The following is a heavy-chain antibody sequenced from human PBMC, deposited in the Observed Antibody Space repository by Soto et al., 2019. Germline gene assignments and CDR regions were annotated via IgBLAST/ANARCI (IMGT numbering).Heavy chain of an antibody. D-gene: IGHD2-2*01. J-gene: IGHJ4*02. Sequence: ASVKVSCKASGYTFTSYYMHWVRQAPGQGLEWMGIINPSGGSTSYAQKFQGRVTMTRDTSTSTVYMELSSLRSEDTAVYYCARGNIVVVPAAIGYGNFDYWGQGTLVTVSS. V-gene: IGHV1-46*01. CDR1: GYTFTSYY. CDR2: INPSGGST. CDR3: ARGNIVVVPAAIGYGNFDY.